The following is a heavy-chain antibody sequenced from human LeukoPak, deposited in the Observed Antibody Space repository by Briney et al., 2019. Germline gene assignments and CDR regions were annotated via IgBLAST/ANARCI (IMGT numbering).Heavy chain of an antibody. Sequence: SETLSLTCTVSGDSISNSRHYWSWIRQPAGKGLEWIGRIYPSGNTNYIPSLKSRATISLDTSKNQFSLNLKSVTAADTAMYYCARDGVVTMELDFWGQGTLVTVSS. V-gene: IGHV4-61*02. D-gene: IGHD3-3*01. J-gene: IGHJ4*02. CDR2: IYPSGNT. CDR1: GDSISNSRHY. CDR3: ARDGVVTMELDF.